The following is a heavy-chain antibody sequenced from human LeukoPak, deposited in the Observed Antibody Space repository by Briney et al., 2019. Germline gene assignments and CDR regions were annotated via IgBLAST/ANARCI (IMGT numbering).Heavy chain of an antibody. D-gene: IGHD3-10*01. CDR2: INPKSGGT. J-gene: IGHJ4*02. Sequence: ASVKVSCKASGYTFTGHYMHWVRQAPGQGLEWMGWINPKSGGTNYVQKFQGRVTMTRDTSISTAYMDLSSLRSDDTAVYYCARGSLWFGSKFDYWGQGTLVTVSS. V-gene: IGHV1-2*02. CDR1: GYTFTGHY. CDR3: ARGSLWFGSKFDY.